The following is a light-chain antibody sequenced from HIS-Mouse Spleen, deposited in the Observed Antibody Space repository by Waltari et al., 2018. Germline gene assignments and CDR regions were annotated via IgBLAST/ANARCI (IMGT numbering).Light chain of an antibody. V-gene: IGLV3-25*03. J-gene: IGLJ3*02. CDR3: QSADSSGTWV. CDR1: ALPTQY. CDR2: KDS. Sequence: SYELTQPPSVSVSPGQTARITCPGDALPTQYAYWYQQKPGQAPVLVLYKDSERPSGIPERFSGSSSGTTVTLTISGVQAEDEADYYCQSADSSGTWVFGGGTKLTVL.